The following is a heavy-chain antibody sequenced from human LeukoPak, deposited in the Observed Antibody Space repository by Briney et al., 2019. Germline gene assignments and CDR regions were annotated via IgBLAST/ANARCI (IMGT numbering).Heavy chain of an antibody. D-gene: IGHD1-26*01. CDR1: GGTFSSYA. CDR3: ARGSGSRGYYFDY. Sequence: SVKVSCKASGGTFSSYAISWVRQAPGQGLEWMGRIIPILGIANYAQKFQGRVTITTDKSTSTAYMELSSLRSEDTAVYYCARGSGSRGYYFDYWGQGTLVTVSS. CDR2: IIPILGIA. J-gene: IGHJ4*02. V-gene: IGHV1-69*04.